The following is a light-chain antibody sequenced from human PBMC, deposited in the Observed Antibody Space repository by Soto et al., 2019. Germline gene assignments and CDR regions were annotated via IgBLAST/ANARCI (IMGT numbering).Light chain of an antibody. Sequence: DIHMTQSPSTLSXXVXXXXPXXXRASQTISSWLAWYQQKPGKAPKLLIYDASSLESGVPSRFSGSGSGTEFTLTISSLQPDDFATYYCQQYNSWWTFGQGTKVDIK. CDR2: DAS. CDR3: QQYNSWWT. CDR1: QTISSW. V-gene: IGKV1-5*01. J-gene: IGKJ1*01.